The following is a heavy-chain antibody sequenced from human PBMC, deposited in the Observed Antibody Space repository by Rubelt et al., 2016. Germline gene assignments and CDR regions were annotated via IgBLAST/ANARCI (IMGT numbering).Heavy chain of an antibody. Sequence: QLQLQESGPGLVKPSETLSLTCTVSGGSISRSSYYWGWIRQPPGKGLEWIGEINHSGSANYNPSLKTRVTISVDTSKNQFSLKLSSVTAADTAVDYCARGLFPGIAGLCCWGQGTLVTVSS. J-gene: IGHJ4*02. D-gene: IGHD6-13*01. V-gene: IGHV4-39*01. CDR3: ARGLFPGIAGLCC. CDR2: INHSGSA. CDR1: GGSISRSSYY.